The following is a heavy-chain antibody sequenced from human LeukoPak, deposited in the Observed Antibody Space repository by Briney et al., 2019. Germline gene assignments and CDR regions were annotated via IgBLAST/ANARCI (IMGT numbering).Heavy chain of an antibody. CDR3: ARDRYEWGGYDSYAWRGVNDAFDI. CDR1: GFTFSSYS. Sequence: PGGSLRPSCAASGFTFSSYSMNWVRQAPGKGLEWVSSISSSSSYIYYADSVKGRFTISRDNAKNSLYLQMNSLRAEDTAVYYCARDRYEWGGYDSYAWRGVNDAFDIWGQGTMVTVSS. J-gene: IGHJ3*02. CDR2: ISSSSSYI. D-gene: IGHD5-12*01. V-gene: IGHV3-21*01.